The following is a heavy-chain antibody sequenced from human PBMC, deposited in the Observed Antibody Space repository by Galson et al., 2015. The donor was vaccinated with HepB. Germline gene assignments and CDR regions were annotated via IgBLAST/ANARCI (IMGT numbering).Heavy chain of an antibody. D-gene: IGHD6-19*01. J-gene: IGHJ5*02. CDR2: IWYDGSNK. CDR1: GFTFSSYG. Sequence: SLRLSCAASGFTFSSYGMHWVRQAPGKGLEWVAVIWYDGSNKYYADSVKGRFTISRDNSKNTLYLQMNSLRAEDTAVYYCARDGRGESSGWSNWFDPWGQGTLVTVSS. V-gene: IGHV3-33*01. CDR3: ARDGRGESSGWSNWFDP.